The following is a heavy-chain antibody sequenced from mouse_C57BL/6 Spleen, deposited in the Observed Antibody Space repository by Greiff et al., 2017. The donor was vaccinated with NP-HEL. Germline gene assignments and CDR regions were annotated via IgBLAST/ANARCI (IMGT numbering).Heavy chain of an antibody. J-gene: IGHJ4*01. V-gene: IGHV2-2*01. CDR2: IWSGGST. D-gene: IGHD2-2*01. CDR3: ARKGGYYDAMDY. CDR1: GFSLTSYG. Sequence: QVQLKQSGPGLVQPSQSLSITCTVSGFSLTSYGVHWVRQSPGKGLEWLGVIWSGGSTDYNAAFISRLSISKDNSKSQVFFKMNSLQADDTAIYYWARKGGYYDAMDYWGQGTSVTVSS.